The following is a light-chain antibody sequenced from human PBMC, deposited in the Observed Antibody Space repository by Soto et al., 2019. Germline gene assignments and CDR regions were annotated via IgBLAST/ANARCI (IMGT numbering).Light chain of an antibody. CDR3: QQYGRSPST. CDR1: QSVSSSY. J-gene: IGKJ4*01. CDR2: GAS. V-gene: IGKV3-20*01. Sequence: EIVLTESPGTRSLSPGERATLSCRASQSVSSSYLAWYQQKPGQAPRLLIYGASSRATGIPDRFSGSGSGTDFTLTISRLEPEDFAVYYCQQYGRSPSTFGGGTKVDIK.